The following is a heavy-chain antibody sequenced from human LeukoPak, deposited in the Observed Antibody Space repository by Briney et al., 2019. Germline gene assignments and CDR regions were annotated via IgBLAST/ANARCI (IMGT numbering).Heavy chain of an antibody. J-gene: IGHJ4*02. CDR1: GFTFSSYG. CDR2: IKSDESDK. V-gene: IGHV3-30*02. CDR3: TKGISTEDYRFFF. Sequence: GGSLRLSCAASGFTFSSYGMHWVRQAPGKGLEWVSFIKSDESDKHYADSVKGRFTISRDNSKNTLYLQMNSLRPEDTAVYYCTKGISTEDYRFFFWGQGALVTVSS. D-gene: IGHD1-1*01.